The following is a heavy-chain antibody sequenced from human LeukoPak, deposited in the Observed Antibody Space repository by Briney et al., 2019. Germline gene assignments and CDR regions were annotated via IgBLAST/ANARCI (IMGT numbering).Heavy chain of an antibody. CDR1: GFICIDYW. J-gene: IGHJ6*02. Sequence: GGSLRLSCEISGFICIDYWMHWVRQVPGKGPVWVSRINPDGTATNYADSVKGRFIISRDNAKNTLYLQMNSLRVEDTAMYYCARSLPGLDVWGQGTTVTVSS. CDR2: INPDGTAT. CDR3: ARSLPGLDV. V-gene: IGHV3-74*01.